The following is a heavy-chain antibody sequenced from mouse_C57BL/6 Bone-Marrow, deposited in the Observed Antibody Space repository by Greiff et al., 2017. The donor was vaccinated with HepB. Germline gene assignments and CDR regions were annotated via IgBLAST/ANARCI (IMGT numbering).Heavy chain of an antibody. CDR2: ISSGGSYT. Sequence: EVQLQQSGGDLVKPGGSLKLSCAASGFTFSSYGMSWVRQTPDKRLEWVATISSGGSYTYYPDSVKGRFTISRDNAKNTLYLQMSSLKSEDTAMYYCARHDPVYAMDYWGQGTSVTVSS. CDR1: GFTFSSYG. J-gene: IGHJ4*01. V-gene: IGHV5-6*01. CDR3: ARHDPVYAMDY.